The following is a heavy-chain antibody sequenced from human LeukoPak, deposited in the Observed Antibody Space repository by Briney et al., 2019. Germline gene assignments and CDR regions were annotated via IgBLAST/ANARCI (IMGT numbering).Heavy chain of an antibody. V-gene: IGHV3-23*01. CDR1: GFAFSSFA. J-gene: IGHJ6*03. D-gene: IGHD6-19*01. Sequence: GGSLRLSCAASGFAFSSFAMGWVRQSPGEGLEWLSTINGGGNTTFYADSVKGRFTISRDNSKNTLYLHMDSLRPDDTAIYFCTKELHVAVAVADYYYFYMDVWGRGTAVAVSS. CDR3: TKELHVAVAVADYYYFYMDV. CDR2: INGGGNTT.